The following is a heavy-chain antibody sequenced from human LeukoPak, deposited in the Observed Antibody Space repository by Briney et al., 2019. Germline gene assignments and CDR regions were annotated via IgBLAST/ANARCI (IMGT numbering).Heavy chain of an antibody. D-gene: IGHD3-10*01. CDR1: GFTFSSYW. J-gene: IGHJ5*02. CDR3: ARRGNYYGSGSNNWFDP. Sequence: GGSLRLSCAASGFTFSSYWMSWVRQAPGKGLEWVSIIYSSGSTYYADSVKGRFTISRDNSKSTLYLQMNSLRAEDTAVYYCARRGNYYGSGSNNWFDPWGQGTLVTVSS. CDR2: IYSSGST. V-gene: IGHV3-66*04.